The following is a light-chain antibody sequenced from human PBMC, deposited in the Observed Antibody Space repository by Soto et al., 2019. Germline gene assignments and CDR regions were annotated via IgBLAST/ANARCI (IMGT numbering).Light chain of an antibody. J-gene: IGKJ4*01. V-gene: IGKV1-12*01. CDR1: QGISSW. CDR2: KAS. CDR3: HQASSFPLT. Sequence: DIQMTQSPSFVYASVGDRVTITCRASQGISSWLSWYQQKPGTAPTLLVYKASTLQDGVPSRFSGSGSGTDFTLTINSLQPEDFGTYYCHQASSFPLTFGGGTKVEIK.